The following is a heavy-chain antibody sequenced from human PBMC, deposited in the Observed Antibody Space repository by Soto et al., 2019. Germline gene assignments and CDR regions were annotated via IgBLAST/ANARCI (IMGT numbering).Heavy chain of an antibody. CDR1: GFTFSSYA. CDR3: AKDVGGFEYYDILTGYYGILNFDY. J-gene: IGHJ4*02. Sequence: GGSLRLSCAASGFTFSSYAMSWVRQAPGKGLEWVSAISGSGGSTYYADSVKGRFTISRDNSKNTLYLQMNSLRAEDTAVYYCAKDVGGFEYYDILTGYYGILNFDYWGQGTLVTVSS. V-gene: IGHV3-23*01. D-gene: IGHD3-9*01. CDR2: ISGSGGST.